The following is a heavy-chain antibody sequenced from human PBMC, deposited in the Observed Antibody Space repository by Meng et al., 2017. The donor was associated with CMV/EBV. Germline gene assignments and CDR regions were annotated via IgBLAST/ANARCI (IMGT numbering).Heavy chain of an antibody. CDR3: ASLSWWGSSWYGDAFDI. CDR2: ISGSGGST. CDR1: GFTFSSYA. D-gene: IGHD6-13*01. J-gene: IGHJ3*02. Sequence: GGSLRLSCAASGFTFSSYAMSWVRQAPGKGLEWVSAISGSGGSTYYADSVKGRFTISRDNSKNTLYLQMNSLRAEDTAVYYCASLSWWGSSWYGDAFDIWGQGTMVTVSS. V-gene: IGHV3-23*01.